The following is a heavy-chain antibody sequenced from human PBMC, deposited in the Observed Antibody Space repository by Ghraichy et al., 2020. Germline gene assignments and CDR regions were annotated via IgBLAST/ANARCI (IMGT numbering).Heavy chain of an antibody. CDR1: GFSLSNGRMG. J-gene: IGHJ4*02. CDR2: IFSNDEI. Sequence: SGPTLVKPTETLTLTCTVSGFSLSNGRMGVNWIRQPPGKALEWLAHIFSNDEISYSTSLKSRLTISKDTSKSQVVLTMTNMDPADTAIYYCARGAEYGSETYVLDYWGQGTLVTVSS. V-gene: IGHV2-26*01. D-gene: IGHD3-10*01. CDR3: ARGAEYGSETYVLDY.